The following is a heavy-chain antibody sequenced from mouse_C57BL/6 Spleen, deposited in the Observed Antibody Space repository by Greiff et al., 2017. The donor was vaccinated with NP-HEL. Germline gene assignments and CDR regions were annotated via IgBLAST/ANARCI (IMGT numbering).Heavy chain of an antibody. Sequence: QVPLQQSGPELVKPGASVKISCKASGYAFSSSWMNWVKQRPGKGLEWIGRIYPGDGDTNYNGKFKGKATLTADKSSSTAYMQLSSLTSEDSAVYFCARWRDYYGSSFDYWGQGTTLTVSS. J-gene: IGHJ2*01. D-gene: IGHD1-1*01. CDR2: IYPGDGDT. CDR1: GYAFSSSW. CDR3: ARWRDYYGSSFDY. V-gene: IGHV1-82*01.